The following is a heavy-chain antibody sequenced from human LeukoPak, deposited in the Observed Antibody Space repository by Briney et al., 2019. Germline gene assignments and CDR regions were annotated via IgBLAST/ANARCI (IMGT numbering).Heavy chain of an antibody. CDR1: GFTFSSYS. J-gene: IGHJ4*02. CDR2: ISSSSSYI. D-gene: IGHD1-20*01. V-gene: IGHV3-21*01. Sequence: KPGGSLRLSCAASGFTFSSYSMNWVRQAPGKGLEWVSSISSSSSYIYYADSVKGRFTISRDNAKNSLYLQMNSLRAEDTALYYCAAPLTGTTSIHYWGQGTLVTVSS. CDR3: AAPLTGTTSIHY.